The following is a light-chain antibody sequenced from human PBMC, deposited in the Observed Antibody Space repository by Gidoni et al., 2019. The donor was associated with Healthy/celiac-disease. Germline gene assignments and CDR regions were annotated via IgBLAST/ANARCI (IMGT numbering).Light chain of an antibody. J-gene: IGKJ3*01. CDR3: QQSYSTLFT. CDR2: AAS. CDR1: QSISSY. V-gene: IGKV1-39*01. Sequence: DIQMTQSPSSLSASVGDRVTITCRASQSISSYLNWYQQKPGKAPKLLIYAASSLQSGVPSRFSCSGSGPDFTLTISSLQPEDFSTYYCQQSYSTLFTFGPGTKVDIK.